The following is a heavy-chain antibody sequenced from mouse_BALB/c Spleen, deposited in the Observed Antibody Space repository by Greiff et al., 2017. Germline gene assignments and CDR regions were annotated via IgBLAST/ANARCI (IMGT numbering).Heavy chain of an antibody. CDR3: AKYGNYPAWFAY. Sequence: EVKLMESGPGLVKPSQSLSLTCSVTGYSITSGYYWNWIRQFPGNKLEWMGYISYDGSNNYNPSLKNRISITRDTSKNQFFLKLNSVTTEDTATYYCAKYGNYPAWFAYWGQGTLVTVSA. CDR1: GYSITSGYY. CDR2: ISYDGSN. D-gene: IGHD2-1*01. V-gene: IGHV3-6*02. J-gene: IGHJ3*01.